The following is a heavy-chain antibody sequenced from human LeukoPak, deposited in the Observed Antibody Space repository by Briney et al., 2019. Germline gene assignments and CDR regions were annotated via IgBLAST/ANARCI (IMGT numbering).Heavy chain of an antibody. J-gene: IGHJ4*02. CDR3: VRDSYGSGTYFSAQ. D-gene: IGHD3-10*01. Sequence: GGSLRLSCAASGFTFSSYSMNWVRQAPGKGLEWVSYISTISNTHYADSVKGRFTISRDNAKNSLFLQMNSLRAEDTAVYYCVRDSYGSGTYFSAQWGQGTLVTVSS. CDR2: ISTISNT. CDR1: GFTFSSYS. V-gene: IGHV3-48*01.